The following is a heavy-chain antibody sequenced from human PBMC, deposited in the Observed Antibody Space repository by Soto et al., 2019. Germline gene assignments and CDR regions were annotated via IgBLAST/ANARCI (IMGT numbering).Heavy chain of an antibody. J-gene: IGHJ6*02. CDR3: ARDSNGDYADYYYGMDV. V-gene: IGHV4-31*03. CDR1: GGSIRSGGYC. D-gene: IGHD4-17*01. CDR2: ISYSGST. Sequence: LSLTCTVSGGSIRSGGYCWSWIRQHPGKGLEWSGDISYSGSTYYNPSLKSRVTISVDTSKNQFSLKLSSVTAADTAVYYCARDSNGDYADYYYGMDVWGQGTTLTVSS.